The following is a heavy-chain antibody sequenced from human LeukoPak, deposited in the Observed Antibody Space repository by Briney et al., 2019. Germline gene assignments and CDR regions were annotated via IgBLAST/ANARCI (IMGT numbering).Heavy chain of an antibody. V-gene: IGHV3-30*02. CDR2: IWYDGSNK. J-gene: IGHJ4*02. D-gene: IGHD2-2*02. Sequence: GGSLRLSCAASGFTFSSYGMHWVRQAPGKGLEWVAVIWYDGSNKYYADSVKGRFTISRDNSKNTLYLQMNGLRAEDTAVYYCALTGYCSSTSCYTFDYWGQGTLVTVSS. CDR3: ALTGYCSSTSCYTFDY. CDR1: GFTFSSYG.